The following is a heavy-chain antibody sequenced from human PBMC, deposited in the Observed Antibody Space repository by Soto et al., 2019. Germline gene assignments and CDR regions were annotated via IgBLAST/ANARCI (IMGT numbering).Heavy chain of an antibody. D-gene: IGHD2-15*01. V-gene: IGHV4-39*01. CDR3: ARHTPAISISDH. Sequence: PSETLSLTCSVSGDSISSRGYYWSWIRQRPGKGLEWIAYIHYTGSTYYNPSLKSRVTISVDTSKNQFSLKLSSVTAADTAVYYCARHTPAISISDHWGQGTLVTVSS. J-gene: IGHJ4*02. CDR2: IHYTGST. CDR1: GDSISSRGYY.